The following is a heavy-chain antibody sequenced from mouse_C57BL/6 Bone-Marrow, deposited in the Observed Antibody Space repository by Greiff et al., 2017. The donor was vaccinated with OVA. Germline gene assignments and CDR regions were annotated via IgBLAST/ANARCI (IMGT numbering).Heavy chain of an antibody. CDR2: INPNNGGT. Sequence: EVQLQQSGPELVKPGASVKISCKASGYTFTDYYMNWVKQSHGKSLEWIGDINPNNGGTSYNQKFKGKATLTVDKSSSTAYLELRSRTSEDSAVYYCANYYGSRAYAMDYWGQGTSVTVSS. CDR1: GYTFTDYY. V-gene: IGHV1-26*01. CDR3: ANYYGSRAYAMDY. D-gene: IGHD1-1*01. J-gene: IGHJ4*01.